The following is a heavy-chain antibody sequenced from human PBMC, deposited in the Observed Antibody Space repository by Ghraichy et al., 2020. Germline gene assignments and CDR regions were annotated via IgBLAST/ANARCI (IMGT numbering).Heavy chain of an antibody. J-gene: IGHJ4*02. CDR1: GFTFSSYW. V-gene: IGHV3-7*01. D-gene: IGHD2-21*02. Sequence: GESLNISCAASGFTFSSYWMSWVRQAPGKGLEWVANIKFDGSDIHYVDSVQGRFTISRDSAENSLYLQMNSLRAEDTAVYYCSRGQSCGPIDCYGAFDYWGQGILVTVSP. CDR3: SRGQSCGPIDCYGAFDY. CDR2: IKFDGSDI.